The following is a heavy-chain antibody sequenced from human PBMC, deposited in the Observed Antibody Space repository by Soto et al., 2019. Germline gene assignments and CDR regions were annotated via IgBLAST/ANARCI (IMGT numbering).Heavy chain of an antibody. CDR3: AKNRHWNYGAPREFDS. J-gene: IGHJ4*02. CDR2: ISNSGGST. D-gene: IGHD1-7*01. Sequence: EVQLLESGGGLVQPGGSLRPSCAASGFTFGNYAMNWVRQAPGKGLQWVSGISNSGGSTYYADSVKGRFTISRDNSNNTLYLQLNSVRAEDTALYYCAKNRHWNYGAPREFDSWGQGTLVTVSS. V-gene: IGHV3-23*01. CDR1: GFTFGNYA.